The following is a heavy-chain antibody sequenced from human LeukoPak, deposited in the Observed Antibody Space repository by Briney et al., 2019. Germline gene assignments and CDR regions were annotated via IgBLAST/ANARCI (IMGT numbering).Heavy chain of an antibody. CDR3: AKVGVIAATGWFDP. J-gene: IGHJ5*02. Sequence: GGSLRLSCAASGFTFSNYWMHWVRQTPGKGLGWVSRINSDGSSTTYADAVKGRFTISRDNAKNTLYLQMNSLRAEDTAVYYCAKVGVIAATGWFDPWGQGTLVTVSS. D-gene: IGHD2-15*01. CDR1: GFTFSNYW. V-gene: IGHV3-74*01. CDR2: INSDGSST.